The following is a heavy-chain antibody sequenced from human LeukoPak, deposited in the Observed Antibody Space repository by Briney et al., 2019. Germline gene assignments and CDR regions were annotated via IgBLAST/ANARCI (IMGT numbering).Heavy chain of an antibody. CDR2: ITAYNDNT. D-gene: IGHD6-19*01. CDR1: GYTFTSYG. CDR3: ARDLVAGTGNWFDP. J-gene: IGHJ5*02. Sequence: GASVKVSCKASGYTFTSYGISWVRQAPGQGLEWMGWITAYNDNTYYAQKFQGRVTMTRDTSISTAYMELSRLRSDDTAVYYCARDLVAGTGNWFDPWGQGTLVTVSS. V-gene: IGHV1-18*01.